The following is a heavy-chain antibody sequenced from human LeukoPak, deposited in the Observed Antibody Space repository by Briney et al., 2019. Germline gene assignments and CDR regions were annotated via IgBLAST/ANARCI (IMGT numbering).Heavy chain of an antibody. D-gene: IGHD6-19*01. CDR2: ISAYNGNT. V-gene: IGHV1-18*01. J-gene: IGHJ4*02. CDR3: ARDRVGVGSSGWEN. Sequence: GASVKVSCKASGYTFTSYGISWVRQAPGQGLEWMGWISAYNGNTNYAQKLQGRVTMTTDTSTSTAYMELSSLTSEDTAIYYCARDRVGVGSSGWENWGQGTLVTVSS. CDR1: GYTFTSYG.